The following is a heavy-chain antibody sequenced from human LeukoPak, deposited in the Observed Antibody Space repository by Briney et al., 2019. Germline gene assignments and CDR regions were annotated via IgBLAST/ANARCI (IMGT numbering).Heavy chain of an antibody. Sequence: PGGSLRLSCAASGFTFSSYAMHWVRQAPGKGLEWVAVISYDGSNKYYADSVKGRFTISRDNSKNTLYLQMNSLRAEDTAVYFCARNYGGSSWWGTYDYWGQGTPVTVSS. CDR3: ARNYGGSSWWGTYDY. CDR2: ISYDGSNK. D-gene: IGHD6-13*01. V-gene: IGHV3-30-3*01. J-gene: IGHJ4*02. CDR1: GFTFSSYA.